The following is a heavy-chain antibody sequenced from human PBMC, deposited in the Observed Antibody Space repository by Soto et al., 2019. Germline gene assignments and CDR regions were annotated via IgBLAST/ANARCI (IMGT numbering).Heavy chain of an antibody. CDR3: VKERDYGDYDDAFDF. J-gene: IGHJ3*01. Sequence: QVQLVQSGPEVKKPGASVKVSCKASGYTFTSYGISWVRQAPGQGLEWIGWIAVYNGDTRYAQNLQGRITVTTDTVNTAYMELRSLRSDDTAVYYCVKERDYGDYDDAFDFWGPGTKVTVSS. CDR1: GYTFTSYG. V-gene: IGHV1-18*01. CDR2: IAVYNGDT. D-gene: IGHD4-17*01.